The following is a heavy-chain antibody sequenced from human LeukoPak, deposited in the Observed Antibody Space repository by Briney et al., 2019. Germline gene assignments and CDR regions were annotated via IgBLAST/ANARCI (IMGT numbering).Heavy chain of an antibody. D-gene: IGHD2-2*01. CDR3: AGTLGYCSSTSCYGYNWFDP. Sequence: SQTLSLTCTVSGNSISSGDYYWSWIRQPAGKGLEWIGRIYTSGSTTYNPSLKSRVTISVDTSKNQFSLKLSSVTAADTAVYYCAGTLGYCSSTSCYGYNWFDPWGQGTLVTVSS. CDR2: IYTSGST. CDR1: GNSISSGDYY. V-gene: IGHV4-61*02. J-gene: IGHJ5*02.